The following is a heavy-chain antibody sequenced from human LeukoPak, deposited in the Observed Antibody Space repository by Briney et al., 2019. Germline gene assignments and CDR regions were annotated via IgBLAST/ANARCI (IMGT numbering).Heavy chain of an antibody. CDR3: ARVAGWHWFDP. CDR2: IRPSGDNT. CDR1: GFTFSSYD. J-gene: IGHJ5*02. V-gene: IGHV3-23*01. Sequence: GGSLRHACAASGFTFSSYDMTWVRQAPGRGLGWVSSIRPSGDNTYYGDSVKGRFTISRDNSKNTVYLQMNNMRVDDTAVYYCARVAGWHWFDPWGQGTLVTVSS. D-gene: IGHD6-19*01.